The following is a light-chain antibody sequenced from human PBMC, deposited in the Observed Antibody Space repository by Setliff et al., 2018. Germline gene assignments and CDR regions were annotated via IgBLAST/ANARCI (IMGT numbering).Light chain of an antibody. V-gene: IGLV1-44*01. CDR1: SSNIGSNT. J-gene: IGLJ1*01. Sequence: QSVLTQPPSASGTPGQRVTISCSGSSSNIGSNTVNWYQQLPGTAPKLLIYRNNQRPSGVPDRFSGSKSGNTASLTISGLQAEDEADYYCCSYAGSYTVLYVFGTGTKVTVL. CDR2: RNN. CDR3: CSYAGSYTVLYV.